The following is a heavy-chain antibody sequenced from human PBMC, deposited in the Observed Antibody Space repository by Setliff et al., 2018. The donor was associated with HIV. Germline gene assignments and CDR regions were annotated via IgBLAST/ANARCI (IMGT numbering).Heavy chain of an antibody. D-gene: IGHD6-13*01. CDR1: GGTFSTYS. V-gene: IGHV1-69*06. J-gene: IGHJ4*02. Sequence: SVKVSCKASGGTFSTYSMNWVRQAPGQGLEWMGGIIPFFRTTNYAQKFQGRVTVTADISTSTAYMELRSLRSDDTAVYYCARVSRGKYSSSWYGGFDYWGQGTLVTVSS. CDR2: IIPFFRTT. CDR3: ARVSRGKYSSSWYGGFDY.